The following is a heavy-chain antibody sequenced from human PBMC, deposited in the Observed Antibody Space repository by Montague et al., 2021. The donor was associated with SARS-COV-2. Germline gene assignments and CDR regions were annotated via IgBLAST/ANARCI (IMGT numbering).Heavy chain of an antibody. CDR1: GFTFSSYW. V-gene: IGHV3-74*01. Sequence: SLRLSCAASGFTFSSYWMHWVRQAPGKGLVWVSRINSDGSSTSYADSVKGRFTISRDNAKNTLFLQMNSQRAEDTAVYYCARDLYPKYYYYYYGMDVWGQGTTVTVSS. CDR2: INSDGSST. CDR3: ARDLYPKYYYYYYGMDV. J-gene: IGHJ6*02.